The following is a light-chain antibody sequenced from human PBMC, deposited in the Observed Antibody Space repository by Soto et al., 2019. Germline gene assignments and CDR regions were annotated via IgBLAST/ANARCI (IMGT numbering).Light chain of an antibody. CDR3: QSYDSSLSGYV. Sequence: PGQWVTISCTGSSSNIGAGYDVHWYQQLPGTAPKLLIYGNSNRPSGVPDRFSGSKSGTSASLAITGLQAEDEADYYCQSYDSSLSGYVFGTGTKVTVL. J-gene: IGLJ1*01. CDR1: SSNIGAGYD. V-gene: IGLV1-40*01. CDR2: GNS.